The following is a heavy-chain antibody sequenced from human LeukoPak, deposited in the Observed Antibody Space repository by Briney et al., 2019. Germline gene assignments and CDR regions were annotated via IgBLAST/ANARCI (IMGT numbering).Heavy chain of an antibody. CDR1: GFTFSGSA. CDR3: TRRQEYQLLYDRVYDY. J-gene: IGHJ4*02. D-gene: IGHD2-2*02. Sequence: GGSLRLSCAASGFTFSGSAMHWVRQAFGKGLEWVGRIRSKANSYATAYAASVKGRFTISRDDSKNTAYLQMNSLKTEDTAVYYCTRRQEYQLLYDRVYDYWGQGTLVTVPS. V-gene: IGHV3-73*01. CDR2: IRSKANSYAT.